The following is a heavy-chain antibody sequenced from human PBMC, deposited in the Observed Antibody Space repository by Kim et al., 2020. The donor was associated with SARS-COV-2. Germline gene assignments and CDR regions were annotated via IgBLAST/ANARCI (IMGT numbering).Heavy chain of an antibody. D-gene: IGHD6-13*01. J-gene: IGHJ6*02. V-gene: IGHV1-8*01. CDR2: SGKT. Sequence: SGKTGYAQKFQGRVTMTRNTSISTAYMELNSLRSEDTAVYYCARASSMDVWGQGTTVTVSS. CDR3: ARASSMDV.